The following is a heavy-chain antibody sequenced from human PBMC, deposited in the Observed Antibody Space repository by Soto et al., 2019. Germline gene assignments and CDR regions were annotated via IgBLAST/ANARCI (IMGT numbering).Heavy chain of an antibody. V-gene: IGHV3-64*04. CDR3: VRARSTDSRPDY. CDR2: ISSNGGST. J-gene: IGHJ4*02. D-gene: IGHD3-22*01. Sequence: GGSLRLSCSASGFTFSSYAMHWVRQAPGKGLEYVSAISSNGGSTYYADSLKGRFTISRDNAKNSLFLQLDSLRAEDTAVYFCVRARSTDSRPDYWGQGTLVTVSS. CDR1: GFTFSSYA.